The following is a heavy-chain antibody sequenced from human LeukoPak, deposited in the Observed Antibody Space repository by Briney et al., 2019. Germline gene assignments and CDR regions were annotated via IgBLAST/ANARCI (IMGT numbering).Heavy chain of an antibody. CDR1: GFTFSTSA. D-gene: IGHD3-10*01. CDR2: ISDTGSST. CDR3: ARDRDYYGSGRSDAFDI. Sequence: GGSLRLSCTASGFTFSTSAMHWVRQAPGKGLEYISAISDTGSSTYYAESVEGRFTTSRDNSKNTLYLQMNSLRAEDTAVYYCARDRDYYGSGRSDAFDIWGQGTMVTVSS. J-gene: IGHJ3*02. V-gene: IGHV3-64*04.